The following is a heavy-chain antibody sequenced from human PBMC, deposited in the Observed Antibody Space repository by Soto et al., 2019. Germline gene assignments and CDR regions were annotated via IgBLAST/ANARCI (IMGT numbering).Heavy chain of an antibody. CDR2: ISYGGGTT. V-gene: IGHV3-23*01. Sequence: GGSMRVSCAAAEFTFSNYARSWVRQTPGKGLEWVSAISYGGGTTYYADSVKGRSTISRDNSKNTLYLQMNSLRAEDTAVYYCAKNPGYYYDSTGYHFDYRGQGTLVTVSS. CDR1: EFTFSNYA. D-gene: IGHD3-22*01. CDR3: AKNPGYYYDSTGYHFDY. J-gene: IGHJ4*02.